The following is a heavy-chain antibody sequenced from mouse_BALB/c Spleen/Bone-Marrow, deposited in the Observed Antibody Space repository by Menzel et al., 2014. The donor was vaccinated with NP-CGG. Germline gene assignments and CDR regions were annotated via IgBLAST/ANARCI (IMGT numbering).Heavy chain of an antibody. J-gene: IGHJ3*01. V-gene: IGHV5-12*02. CDR2: ISNGGGST. CDR3: ARPLYDGYYVAY. CDR1: GFTFSDYY. D-gene: IGHD2-3*01. Sequence: EVKLMESGGGLVQPGGSLKLSCATSGFTFSDYYMYWVRQTPEKRLEWVAYISNGGGSTYYPDTVKGRFTISRDNAKNTLYLQMSRLKSEDTAMCYCARPLYDGYYVAYWGQGTLVTVSA.